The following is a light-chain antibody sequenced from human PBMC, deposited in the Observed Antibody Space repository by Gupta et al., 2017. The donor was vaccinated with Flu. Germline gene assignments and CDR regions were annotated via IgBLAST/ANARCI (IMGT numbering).Light chain of an antibody. CDR1: QSISSW. CDR3: QQYNGT. J-gene: IGKJ1*01. V-gene: IGKV1-5*03. Sequence: DIQMTQSPSTLSASVGDTVTITCRASQSISSWLAWYQQKSGKAPKLLIYKASSFESGVPSRFSGSGSGTEFTLTISSLQPDDFATYYCQQYNGTFGQGTKVEIE. CDR2: KAS.